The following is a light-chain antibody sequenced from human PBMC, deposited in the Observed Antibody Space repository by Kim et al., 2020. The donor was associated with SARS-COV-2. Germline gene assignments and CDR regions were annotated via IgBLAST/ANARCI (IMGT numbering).Light chain of an antibody. CDR3: AAWDDSLRGLL. Sequence: GQRFSISCSGSSTNNESKTVNGFQQVPGSAPKLLSYNNDQRRAGVPDRFSGSKSGTSASLAINGLQSEDESDYYCAAWDDSLRGLLFGAGTQLTVL. V-gene: IGLV1-44*01. J-gene: IGLJ2*01. CDR1: STNNESKT. CDR2: NND.